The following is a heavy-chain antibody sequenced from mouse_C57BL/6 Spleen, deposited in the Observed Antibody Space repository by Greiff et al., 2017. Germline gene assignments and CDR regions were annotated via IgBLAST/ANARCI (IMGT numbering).Heavy chain of an antibody. Sequence: QVQLQQSGAELVKPGASVKLSCKASGYTFTSYWMQWVKQRPGQGLEWIGEIDPSDSYTNYNQKFKGKATLTVDTSSSTAYMQLSSLTSEDSAVYYCARSNYYGRSYEDYWGQGTTLTVSS. CDR2: IDPSDSYT. CDR1: GYTFTSYW. CDR3: ARSNYYGRSYEDY. J-gene: IGHJ2*01. V-gene: IGHV1-50*01. D-gene: IGHD1-1*01.